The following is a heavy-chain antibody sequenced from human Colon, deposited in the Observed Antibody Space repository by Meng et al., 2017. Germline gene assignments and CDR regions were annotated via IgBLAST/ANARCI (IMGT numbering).Heavy chain of an antibody. J-gene: IGHJ4*02. CDR2: ITSSSNYI. CDR3: ARVGTARPFDY. V-gene: IGHV3-21*06. D-gene: IGHD1-1*01. Sequence: EVQSVESGGGLVKPGESLRVSCEASGFTFSLYAINWVRQAPGEGLEWVASITSSSNYIHYSDSVKGRFTVSRDNARNSSYLQMNSLRADDTAIYYCARVGTARPFDYWGQGTLVTVSS. CDR1: GFTFSLYA.